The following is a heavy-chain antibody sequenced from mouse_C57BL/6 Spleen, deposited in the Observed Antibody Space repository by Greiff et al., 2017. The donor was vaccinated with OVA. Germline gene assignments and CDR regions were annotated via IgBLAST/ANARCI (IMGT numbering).Heavy chain of an antibody. J-gene: IGHJ1*03. CDR3: ARVYYGSSHWYFDV. CDR2: IRNTANGSTT. V-gene: IGHV7-3*01. Sequence: VQLKESGGGLVQPGGSLSLSCAASGFTFTDYYMSWVRQPPGKALEWLGFIRNTANGSTTEYSASVKGRFTISRDNSQSILYLQMNALRAEDRATYYGARVYYGSSHWYFDVWGTGTPVTVSS. CDR1: GFTFTDYY. D-gene: IGHD1-1*01.